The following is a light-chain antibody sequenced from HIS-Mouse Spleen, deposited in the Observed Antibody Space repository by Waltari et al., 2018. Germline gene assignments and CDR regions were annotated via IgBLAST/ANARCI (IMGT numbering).Light chain of an antibody. CDR2: KDR. CDR1: ALPKPY. CDR3: QSADSSGTYV. J-gene: IGLJ2*01. Sequence: SYELTQPPSVSVSPGQTARITCPGDALPKPYAYWYQQKPGQAPVLVIYKDRERPSGIPERFSGSSSGTTVTLTISGVQAEDEADYYCQSADSSGTYVFGGGTKLTVL. V-gene: IGLV3-25*03.